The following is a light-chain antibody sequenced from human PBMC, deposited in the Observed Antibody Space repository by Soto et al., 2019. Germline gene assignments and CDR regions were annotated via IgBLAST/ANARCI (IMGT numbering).Light chain of an antibody. J-gene: IGLJ2*01. V-gene: IGLV1-40*01. CDR1: SSSIGAGYD. CDR2: GNN. CDR3: CSYAGTYTLV. Sequence: QSVLTQPPSVSGAPGQRVTISCTGSSSSIGAGYDVHWYHQLPGAAPKLLVSGNNNRPSGVPDRFSASKSGTSASLAITGLQTEDEADYYCCSYAGTYTLVFGGGTKLTVL.